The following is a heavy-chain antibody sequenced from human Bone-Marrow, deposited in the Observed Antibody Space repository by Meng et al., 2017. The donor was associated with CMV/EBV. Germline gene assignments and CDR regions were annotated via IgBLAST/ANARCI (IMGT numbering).Heavy chain of an antibody. CDR2: ISGDSRKT. J-gene: IGHJ4*02. CDR1: GFPFSTYD. Sequence: GESLKISCAASGFPFSTYDMIWVRQAPGEGPQWVSIISGDSRKTYYADAVKGRFTTSRDNSKTTLFLQMSSLRAEDTALYYCAKGAWLDSWGAGTLVTVSS. V-gene: IGHV3-23*01. CDR3: AKGAWLDS.